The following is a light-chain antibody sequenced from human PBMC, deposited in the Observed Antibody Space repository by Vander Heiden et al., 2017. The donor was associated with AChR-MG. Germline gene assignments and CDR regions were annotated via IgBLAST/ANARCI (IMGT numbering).Light chain of an antibody. CDR1: QSVSSY. V-gene: IGKV3-11*01. J-gene: IGKJ4*01. CDR3: QQRSNWPRT. Sequence: EIVLTQSPATLSLSPGARATLSCRASQSVSSYLAWYQQKPGQAPRLLIYAASNRATGIPARFSGSGSGTDFTLTISSLKPGDFAAYYCQQRSNWPRTFGGGTTVEIK. CDR2: AAS.